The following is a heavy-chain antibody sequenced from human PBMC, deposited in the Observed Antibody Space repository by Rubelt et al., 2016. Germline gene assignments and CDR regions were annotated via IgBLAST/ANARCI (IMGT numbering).Heavy chain of an antibody. V-gene: IGHV1-18*01. D-gene: IGHD6-13*01. CDR3: ARVISGVEYSSSWHFDY. CDR2: ISAYHGNT. Sequence: QVQLVQSGAEVKKPGASVKVSCKASGYTFTSYGISWVRQAPGQGLEWMGWISAYHGNTNYAQKLQGRVTMTTDTSTSTAYMELRSLRSDDTAVYYCARVISGVEYSSSWHFDYWGQGTLVTVSS. CDR1: GYTFTSYG. J-gene: IGHJ4*02.